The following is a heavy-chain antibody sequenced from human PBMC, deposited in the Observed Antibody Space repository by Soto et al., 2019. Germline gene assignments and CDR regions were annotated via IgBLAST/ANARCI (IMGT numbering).Heavy chain of an antibody. CDR1: GYGFSDDW. Sequence: GESLKISCDGSGYGFSDDWIGWVRQMPGKGLEWMGIIYPGDSDTRYSPSFRGQVTISADKSVSTAYLQWSSLKASDTAIYYCARALTGTIHPHYFDSWGRGTLVTVS. CDR3: ARALTGTIHPHYFDS. D-gene: IGHD1-7*01. V-gene: IGHV5-51*01. J-gene: IGHJ4*02. CDR2: IYPGDSDT.